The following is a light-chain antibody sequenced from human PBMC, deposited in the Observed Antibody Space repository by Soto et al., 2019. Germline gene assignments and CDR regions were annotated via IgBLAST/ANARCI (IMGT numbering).Light chain of an antibody. CDR2: EVS. Sequence: QSVLTQPPSASGSPGQSVTISCTGTSSDVGACNYVSWFQQHPGKAPKLMIYEVSKRPSGVPDRFSGSKSGSTASLTVSGLQAEDEADYYCSSYAGNNVVFGGGTKLTVL. J-gene: IGLJ2*01. CDR3: SSYAGNNVV. V-gene: IGLV2-8*01. CDR1: SSDVGACNY.